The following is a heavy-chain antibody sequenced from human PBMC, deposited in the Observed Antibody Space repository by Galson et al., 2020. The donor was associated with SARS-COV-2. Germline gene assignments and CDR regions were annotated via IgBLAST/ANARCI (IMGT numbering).Heavy chain of an antibody. J-gene: IGHJ4*02. CDR3: AREGGGSDY. Sequence: GGSLRLSCTASGFTFSNYTMNWVRQAPGKGLEWVSSISSDSSSKYYADSVKGRFTISRDNAKNSLSLQMNSLGADETAVYYCAREGGGSDYWGQGPLVTVSP. CDR1: GFTFSNYT. V-gene: IGHV3-21*03. D-gene: IGHD1-26*01. CDR2: ISSDSSSK.